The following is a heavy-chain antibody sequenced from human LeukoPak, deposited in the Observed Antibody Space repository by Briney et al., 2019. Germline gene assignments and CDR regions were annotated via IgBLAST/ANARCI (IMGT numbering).Heavy chain of an antibody. CDR2: IYYSGST. CDR1: GGSISSSSYY. Sequence: SETLSLTCTVSGGSISSSSYYWGWIRQPPGKGLEWIGSIYYSGSTYYNPSLKSRVTISVDTSKNQFSLKLSSVTAADTAVYYCARGRGLKYYYGSGSPYYFDYWGQGTLVTVSS. D-gene: IGHD3-10*01. CDR3: ARGRGLKYYYGSGSPYYFDY. V-gene: IGHV4-39*07. J-gene: IGHJ4*02.